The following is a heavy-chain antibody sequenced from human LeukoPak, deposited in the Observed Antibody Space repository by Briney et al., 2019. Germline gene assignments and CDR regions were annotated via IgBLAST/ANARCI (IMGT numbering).Heavy chain of an antibody. J-gene: IGHJ3*02. CDR3: ARDWRYCSSTSCYTDHAFDI. CDR1: AFTVSSNY. Sequence: PGGSLRLSCAASAFTVSSNYMSWVRQAPGKGLEWVSVIYSGGSTYYADSVKGRFTISRDNSKNTLYLQMNSLRAEDTAVYYCARDWRYCSSTSCYTDHAFDIWGQGTMVTVSS. V-gene: IGHV3-53*01. CDR2: IYSGGST. D-gene: IGHD2-2*02.